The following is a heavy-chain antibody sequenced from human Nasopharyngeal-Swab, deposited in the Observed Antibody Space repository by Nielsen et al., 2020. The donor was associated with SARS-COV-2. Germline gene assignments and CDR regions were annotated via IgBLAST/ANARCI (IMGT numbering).Heavy chain of an antibody. CDR2: ISWNSGSI. D-gene: IGHD6-19*01. CDR3: AKDGQWLAGTTGNFDY. J-gene: IGHJ4*02. CDR1: GFTFDDYA. Sequence: SLKISCAASGFTFDDYAMHWVRQAPGKGLEWVSGISWNSGSISYADSVKGRFTISRDNAKNSLYLQMNSLRAEDTALYYCAKDGQWLAGTTGNFDYWGQGTLVTVSS. V-gene: IGHV3-9*01.